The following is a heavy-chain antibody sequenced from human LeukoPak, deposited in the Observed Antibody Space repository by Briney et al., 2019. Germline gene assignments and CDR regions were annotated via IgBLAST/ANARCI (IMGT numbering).Heavy chain of an antibody. D-gene: IGHD5-24*01. CDR3: AKVGKGNNNYFDY. J-gene: IGHJ4*02. CDR2: IRYDGSNK. Sequence: TGGSLRLSFAASGFTFSSYGMHWLRQAPGKGLEWVAFIRYDGSNKYNADSVKGRFTISRDNSKNTLYLQMNSLRAEDTAVYYCAKVGKGNNNYFDYWGQGTLVTVSS. V-gene: IGHV3-30*02. CDR1: GFTFSSYG.